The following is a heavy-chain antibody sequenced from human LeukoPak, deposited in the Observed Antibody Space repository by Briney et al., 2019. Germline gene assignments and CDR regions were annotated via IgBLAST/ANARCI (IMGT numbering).Heavy chain of an antibody. CDR3: TGELAGTTVHY. V-gene: IGHV4-39*07. CDR2: IYYNGNS. Sequence: SDTPSLTCTVSGGSISSNTYFWGWIRQPPGKGLEWIGSIYYNGNSFYNPSLKSRFTTSVDTSKNQFSLNLSSVTAADTAVYFCTGELAGTTVHYWGQGTLVTVSS. J-gene: IGHJ4*02. CDR1: GGSISSNTYF. D-gene: IGHD1-7*01.